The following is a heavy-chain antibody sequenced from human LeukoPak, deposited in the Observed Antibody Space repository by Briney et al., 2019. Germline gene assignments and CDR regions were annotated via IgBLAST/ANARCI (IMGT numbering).Heavy chain of an antibody. J-gene: IGHJ4*02. CDR3: ARDRYYYDRSGYYVNYFDY. D-gene: IGHD3-22*01. V-gene: IGHV3-7*01. CDR1: GFTFSSYW. Sequence: GGSLRLSCAASGFTFSSYWMSWVRQAPGKWLEWVANIKQDGREKYYVASVKGRFTISRDNAKNSLYLQMNSLRVEDTAVYYCARDRYYYDRSGYYVNYFDYWGQGTLVTVSS. CDR2: IKQDGREK.